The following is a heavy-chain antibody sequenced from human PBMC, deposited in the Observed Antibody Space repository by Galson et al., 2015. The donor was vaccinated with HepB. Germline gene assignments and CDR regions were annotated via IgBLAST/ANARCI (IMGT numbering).Heavy chain of an antibody. Sequence: SVKVSCKASGYTFTSYYMHWVRQAPGQGLEWMGIINPSGGSTSYAQKFQGRVTMTRDTSTSTVYMELSSLRSEDTAVYYCARGFIVATIGEAFDIWGQGTMVTVSS. CDR1: GYTFTSYY. CDR3: ARGFIVATIGEAFDI. J-gene: IGHJ3*02. CDR2: INPSGGST. D-gene: IGHD5-12*01. V-gene: IGHV1-46*01.